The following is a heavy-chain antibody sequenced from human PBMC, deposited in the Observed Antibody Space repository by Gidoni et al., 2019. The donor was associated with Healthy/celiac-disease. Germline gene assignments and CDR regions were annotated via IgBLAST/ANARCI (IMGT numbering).Heavy chain of an antibody. J-gene: IGHJ6*02. V-gene: IGHV3-33*01. Sequence: QVQLVESGGGVVQPGRSLSLSCAASGFPFSRYGMHWVRQAPGQGLEWVAVIWYDGSNKYYADSVKGRFTISRDNSKNTLYLQMNSLRAEDTAVYYCAREFIVVVPAASPDYYGMDVWGQGTTVTVSS. D-gene: IGHD2-2*01. CDR2: IWYDGSNK. CDR1: GFPFSRYG. CDR3: AREFIVVVPAASPDYYGMDV.